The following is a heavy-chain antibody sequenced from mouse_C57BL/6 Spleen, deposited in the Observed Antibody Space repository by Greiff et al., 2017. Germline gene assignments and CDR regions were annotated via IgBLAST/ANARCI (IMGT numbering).Heavy chain of an antibody. J-gene: IGHJ3*01. V-gene: IGHV1-52*01. CDR3: ARGRDYDPIFAY. CDR2: IDPSDSET. D-gene: IGHD2-4*01. CDR1: GFTFTSYW. Sequence: VQLQQPGAELVRPGSSVKLSCKASGFTFTSYWMHWVKQRPIQGLEWIGNIDPSDSETHYNQKFKDKATLTGYKSSSTAYMQISILKSEDSAVYYCARGRDYDPIFAYWGQGTLVTVSA.